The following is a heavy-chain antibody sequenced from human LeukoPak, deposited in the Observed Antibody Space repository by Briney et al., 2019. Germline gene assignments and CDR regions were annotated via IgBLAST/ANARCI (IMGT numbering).Heavy chain of an antibody. D-gene: IGHD2-15*01. V-gene: IGHV1-18*01. CDR1: GYTFTNYP. CDR3: ARQIGYCGGGSCYWYFNL. CDR2: ISTHNGNT. J-gene: IGHJ2*01. Sequence: ASVKVSCKASGYTFTNYPITWVRQAPGQGLEWMGWISTHNGNTNYAHKLQGRITMTTDTSTSTAYMELRSPRSDDTAVYYCARQIGYCGGGSCYWYFNLWGRGTLVTVSS.